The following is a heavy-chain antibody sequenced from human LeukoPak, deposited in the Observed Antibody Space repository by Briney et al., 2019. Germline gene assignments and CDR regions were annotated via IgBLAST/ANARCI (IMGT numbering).Heavy chain of an antibody. D-gene: IGHD5-24*01. J-gene: IGHJ4*02. CDR2: ISDTGGST. CDR3: AKDRGGGWLQSSLDDY. V-gene: IGHV3-23*01. CDR1: GFTFSNYG. Sequence: PGGSLRLSCAASGFTFSNYGMSWVRQAPGKGLEWVSAISDTGGSTYYADSVKGWFTISRDNSMNTLYLQMNSLRAEDTAVYYCAKDRGGGWLQSSLDDYWGQGTLVTVSS.